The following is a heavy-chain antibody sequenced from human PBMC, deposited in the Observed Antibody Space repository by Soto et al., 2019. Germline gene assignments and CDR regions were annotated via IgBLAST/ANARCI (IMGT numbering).Heavy chain of an antibody. CDR2: IKRDGTEK. J-gene: IGHJ6*03. Sequence: GGSLRLSCAASGFTFSNYWMSWVRQAPGKGLEWVANIKRDGTEKYYVDSMKGRFTISRDNAKNSLYLQMDSLRAEDTAVYYCARDIYTASLNYYNYYYMDVWGKGTTVTVSS. CDR1: GFTFSNYW. D-gene: IGHD5-18*01. V-gene: IGHV3-7*01. CDR3: ARDIYTASLNYYNYYYMDV.